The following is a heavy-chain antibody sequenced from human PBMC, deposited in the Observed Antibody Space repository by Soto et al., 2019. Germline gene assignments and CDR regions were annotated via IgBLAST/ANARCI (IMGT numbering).Heavy chain of an antibody. CDR2: IYPGDSDT. Sequence: PGESLKISFEGSGHSFTNYWIAWVRQMPGKGLEWMGIIYPGDSDTRYSPSFQGQVTISVDKFISTAYLQWSSLKVSDTAMYYCARSIASGWRDALDIWGQGTMVTVSS. D-gene: IGHD6-19*01. CDR1: GHSFTNYW. J-gene: IGHJ3*02. V-gene: IGHV5-51*01. CDR3: ARSIASGWRDALDI.